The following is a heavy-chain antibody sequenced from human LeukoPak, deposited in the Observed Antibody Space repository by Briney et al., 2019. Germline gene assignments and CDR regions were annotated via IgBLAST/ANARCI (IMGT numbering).Heavy chain of an antibody. D-gene: IGHD2-2*01. CDR2: INLDGTKK. CDR3: ARVKVPQLPAANAFDI. CDR1: GFTFSHHW. Sequence: PGGSLRLSCAASGFTFSHHWMSWVRQAPGKGLEWVANINLDGTKKYYVDHVDSVKGRFTISRDNAKNSLYLQMNSLRAEDTAVYYCARVKVPQLPAANAFDIWGQGTMVTVSS. V-gene: IGHV3-7*01. J-gene: IGHJ3*02.